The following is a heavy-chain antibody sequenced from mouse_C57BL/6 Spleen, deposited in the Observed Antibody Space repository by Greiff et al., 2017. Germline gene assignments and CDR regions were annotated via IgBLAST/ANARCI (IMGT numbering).Heavy chain of an antibody. J-gene: IGHJ4*01. V-gene: IGHV3-1*01. CDR3: ARGGEYDVRGMDY. CDR2: ISYSGST. CDR1: GYSITSGYD. D-gene: IGHD2-14*01. Sequence: EVQGVESGPGMVKPSQSLSLTCTVTGYSITSGYDWHWIRHFPGNKLEWMGYISYSGSTNYNPSLKSRISITHDTSKNHFFLKLNSVTTEDTATYYCARGGEYDVRGMDYWGQGTSVTVSS.